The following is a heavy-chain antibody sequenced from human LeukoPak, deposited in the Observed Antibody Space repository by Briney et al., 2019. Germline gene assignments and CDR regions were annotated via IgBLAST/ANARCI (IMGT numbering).Heavy chain of an antibody. CDR3: SRSFSPNYYDLLDY. Sequence: PSETLSLTCTVSGGSISTYYWSWIRQPPGKGLEWIGYIYYGVSTNYNPSLKSRVTSSLDTSKNQFSLKLNSVTAADTAMYYCSRSFSPNYYDLLDYWGQGTLVTVSS. J-gene: IGHJ4*02. V-gene: IGHV4-59*01. CDR1: GGSISTYY. D-gene: IGHD3-22*01. CDR2: IYYGVST.